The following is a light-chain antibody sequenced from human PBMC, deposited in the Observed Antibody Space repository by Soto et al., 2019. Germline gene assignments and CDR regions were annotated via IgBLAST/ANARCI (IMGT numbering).Light chain of an antibody. CDR3: QTWGSGTVV. CDR2: LNSDGSH. V-gene: IGLV4-69*01. Sequence: QLVLTQSPSASASLGASVKLTCTLSSWHSSYAIAWHEQQPEKGARYLMKLNSDGSHSKGDGIPDRFSGSSSGAERYLTISSLQSEDEADYYCQTWGSGTVVFGGGTKLTVL. J-gene: IGLJ2*01. CDR1: SWHSSYA.